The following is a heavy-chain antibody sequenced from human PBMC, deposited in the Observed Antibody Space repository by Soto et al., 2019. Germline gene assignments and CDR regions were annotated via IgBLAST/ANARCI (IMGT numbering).Heavy chain of an antibody. CDR3: GRGATIGRGVHKWFDP. J-gene: IGHJ5*02. V-gene: IGHV4-30-2*01. Sequence: TLSLTSAVPGRSIGSCGYSRSSLRQPPGKGLEWLGDIYHSGSTYYNPSIKSRVTISVNTYTKQFSLKLSSGSASATAAYYCGRGATIGRGVHKWFDPWGQGTLVTVSS. CDR2: IYHSGST. CDR1: GRSIGSCGYS. D-gene: IGHD3-10*01.